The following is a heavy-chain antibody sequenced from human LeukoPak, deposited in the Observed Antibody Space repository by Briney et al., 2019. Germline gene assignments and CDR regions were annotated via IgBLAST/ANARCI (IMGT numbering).Heavy chain of an antibody. CDR1: GFTFSSYA. J-gene: IGHJ3*02. CDR2: ISWNSGSI. CDR3: AKPYSGSYHDAFDI. V-gene: IGHV3-9*01. Sequence: GRSLRLSCAASGFTFSSYAMHWVRQAPGKGLEWVSGISWNSGSIGYADSVKGRFTISRDNAKNSLYLQMNSLRAEDTALYYCAKPYSGSYHDAFDIWGQGTMVTVSS. D-gene: IGHD1-26*01.